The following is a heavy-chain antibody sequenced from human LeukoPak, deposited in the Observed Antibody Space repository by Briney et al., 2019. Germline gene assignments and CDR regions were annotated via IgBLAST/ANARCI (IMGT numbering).Heavy chain of an antibody. CDR3: ARDRARSYYYDSSGYYSPFDY. D-gene: IGHD3-22*01. J-gene: IGHJ4*02. V-gene: IGHV3-21*01. CDR1: GFTFSGYS. Sequence: GGSLRLSCAASGFTFSGYSMNWVRQAPGKGLEWVSSSSSSSSYIYYADSVKGRFTISRYNAKNSLYLQVNSLRAEDTAVYYCARDRARSYYYDSSGYYSPFDYWGQGTLVTVSS. CDR2: SSSSSSYI.